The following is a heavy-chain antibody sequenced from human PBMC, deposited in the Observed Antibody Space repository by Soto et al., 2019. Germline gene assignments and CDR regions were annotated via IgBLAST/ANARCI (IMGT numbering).Heavy chain of an antibody. Sequence: QVQLVQSGAEVKKPGSSVKVSCKASGGTFSSYTISWVRQAPGQGLEWMGRIIPILGIANYAQKFQGRVTITADKSTSTAYMELSSLRSEDTAVYYCAREIPLDYYDSSGYASGYFDLWGRGTLVTVSS. CDR2: IIPILGIA. J-gene: IGHJ2*01. CDR3: AREIPLDYYDSSGYASGYFDL. V-gene: IGHV1-69*08. D-gene: IGHD3-22*01. CDR1: GGTFSSYT.